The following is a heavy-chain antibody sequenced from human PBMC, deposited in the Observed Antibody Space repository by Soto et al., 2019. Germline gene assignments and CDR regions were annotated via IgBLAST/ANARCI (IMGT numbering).Heavy chain of an antibody. CDR3: AREDDYVWGSYRSPLDY. D-gene: IGHD3-16*02. CDR2: IWYDGSNK. Sequence: QVQLVESGGGVVQPGRSLRLSCAASGFTFSSYGMHWVRQAPGKGLEWVAVIWYDGSNKYYADSVKGRFTIARDNSKKTLCLQMNTVCAEGTAVYYCAREDDYVWGSYRSPLDYWGQGTLVTVSS. J-gene: IGHJ4*02. CDR1: GFTFSSYG. V-gene: IGHV3-33*01.